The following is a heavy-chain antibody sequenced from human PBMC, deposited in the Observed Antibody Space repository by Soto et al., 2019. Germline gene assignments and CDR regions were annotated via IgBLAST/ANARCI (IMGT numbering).Heavy chain of an antibody. Sequence: SETLSLTCTVSGGSISSGDYYWSWIRQPPGKGLEWIGYIYYSGSTYYNPSLKSRVTISVDTSKNQFSLKLSSVTAADTAVYYCARDRYDFWSGSYYYYGMDVWGQGTTVTVSS. CDR3: ARDRYDFWSGSYYYYGMDV. J-gene: IGHJ6*02. V-gene: IGHV4-30-4*01. D-gene: IGHD3-3*01. CDR1: GGSISSGDYY. CDR2: IYYSGST.